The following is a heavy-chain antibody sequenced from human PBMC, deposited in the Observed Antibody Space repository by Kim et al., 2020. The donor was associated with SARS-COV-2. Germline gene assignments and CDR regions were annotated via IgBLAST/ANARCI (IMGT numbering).Heavy chain of an antibody. Sequence: GGSLSLSCVVSGFSFTTYWMSWVRQAPGKGLEWVAKIKEDGTEKYYGYSVEGRFTISRDNAKNSLYLQMNSLSAEDTAVYYCARDRGYSLDYWGQGTLVTVSS. J-gene: IGHJ4*02. CDR3: ARDRGYSLDY. CDR2: IKEDGTEK. V-gene: IGHV3-7*01. CDR1: GFSFTTYW. D-gene: IGHD2-15*01.